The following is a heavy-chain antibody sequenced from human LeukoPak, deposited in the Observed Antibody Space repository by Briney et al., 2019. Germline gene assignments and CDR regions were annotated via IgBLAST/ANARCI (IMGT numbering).Heavy chain of an antibody. CDR2: FDPEDGET. CDR3: ATDLIAARAGRDY. D-gene: IGHD6-6*01. CDR1: GYTLTELS. Sequence: ASVKVSCKVSGYTLTELSMHWVRQAPGKGLEWMGGFDPEDGETIYAQKFQGRVTMTEGTSTDTAYMELSSLRSEDTAVYYCATDLIAARAGRDYWGQGTLVTVSS. J-gene: IGHJ4*02. V-gene: IGHV1-24*01.